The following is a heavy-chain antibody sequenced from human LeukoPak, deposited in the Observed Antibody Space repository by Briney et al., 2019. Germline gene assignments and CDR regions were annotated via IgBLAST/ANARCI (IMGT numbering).Heavy chain of an antibody. CDR1: GDSISSYY. CDR2: IYYSGNT. CDR3: ARVGDGLFDY. V-gene: IGHV4-59*08. D-gene: IGHD1-26*01. Sequence: PSETLSLTCTVSGDSISSYYWSWVRQPPGKGLEWIGYIYYSGNTNYNPSLKSRVTISIDTSKNQFSLKLSSVTAADTAVYYCARVGDGLFDYWGQGTLVTVSS. J-gene: IGHJ4*02.